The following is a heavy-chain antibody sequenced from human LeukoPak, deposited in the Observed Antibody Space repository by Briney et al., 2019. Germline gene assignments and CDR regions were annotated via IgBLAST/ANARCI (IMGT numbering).Heavy chain of an antibody. V-gene: IGHV3-21*01. D-gene: IGHD6-19*01. CDR3: ARDGAASGWYVPVVDC. CDR2: ISSSSSYI. Sequence: GGSLRLSCAASGFTFSSYSMNWVRQAPGKGLEWVSSISSSSSYIYYADSVKGRFAISRDNAKNSLYLQMNSLRAEDTAVYYCARDGAASGWYVPVVDCWGQGTLVTVSS. CDR1: GFTFSSYS. J-gene: IGHJ4*02.